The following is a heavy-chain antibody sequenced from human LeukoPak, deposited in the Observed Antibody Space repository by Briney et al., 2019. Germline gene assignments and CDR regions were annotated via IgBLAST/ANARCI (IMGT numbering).Heavy chain of an antibody. D-gene: IGHD3-3*01. CDR1: GDNVSSNSAA. CDR3: ARETSFRYYDIWSGWDY. Sequence: PSQTLSFTCAISGDNVSSNSAAWNWIRQSPSRGLEWLGRTFYRSKWYNDYAVSVKSRITINPDTSKNQVSLQLNSVTPGDTAVYYCARETSFRYYDIWSGWDYWGQGTLVTVSS. V-gene: IGHV6-1*01. J-gene: IGHJ4*02. CDR2: TFYRSKWYN.